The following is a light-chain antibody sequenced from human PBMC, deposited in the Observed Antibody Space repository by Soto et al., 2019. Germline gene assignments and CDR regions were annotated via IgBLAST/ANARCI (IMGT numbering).Light chain of an antibody. J-gene: IGKJ4*01. CDR2: AAS. V-gene: IGKV1-12*01. CDR1: QAVSTW. CDR3: QQGASFPRT. Sequence: DIQMTQSPSSLSASVGDTVIITCRASQAVSTWLAWYQQKPGGAPKLLIYAASTLQSGVPSRFSGSGSGTDFTLTIRSLQPEDFATYYCQQGASFPRTFGGGTKVDIK.